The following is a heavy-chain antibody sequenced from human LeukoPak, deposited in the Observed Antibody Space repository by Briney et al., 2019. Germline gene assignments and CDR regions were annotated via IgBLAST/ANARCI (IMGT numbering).Heavy chain of an antibody. CDR3: ARVESSGRYAFDI. D-gene: IGHD6-19*01. V-gene: IGHV3-30-3*01. Sequence: SGGSLSLSCAASGFTFSSYAMHWVRQAPGKGLECVSVISYDGSNKYYADSVKGRFTISRDNSKNTLYLQMNSLRAEDTAVYYCARVESSGRYAFDIWGQGTMVTVSS. CDR2: ISYDGSNK. J-gene: IGHJ3*02. CDR1: GFTFSSYA.